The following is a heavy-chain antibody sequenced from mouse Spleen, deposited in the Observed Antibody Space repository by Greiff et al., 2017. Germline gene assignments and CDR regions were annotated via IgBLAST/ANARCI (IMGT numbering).Heavy chain of an antibody. CDR2: ISYDGSN. V-gene: IGHV3-6*01. CDR1: GYSITSGYY. D-gene: IGHD1-2*01. J-gene: IGHJ4*01. CDR3: ARGHYYGYYAMDY. Sequence: EVQLQESGPGLVKPSQSLSLTCSVTGYSITSGYYWNWIRQFPGNKLEWMGYISYDGSNNYNPSLKNRISITRDTSKNQFFLKLNSVTTEDTATYYCARGHYYGYYAMDYWGQGTSVTVSS.